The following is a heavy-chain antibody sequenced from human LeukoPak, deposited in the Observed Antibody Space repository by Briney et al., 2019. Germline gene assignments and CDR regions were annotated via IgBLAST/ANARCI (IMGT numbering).Heavy chain of an antibody. CDR1: GGSFSGYY. V-gene: IGHV4-34*01. J-gene: IGHJ4*02. CDR2: INHSGST. CDR3: ASAKSGDTNGLQ. Sequence: PSETLSLACAVYGGSFSGYYWSWIRQPPGKGLEWIGEINHSGSTNYNPSLKSRVTISVDTSKNQFSLKLSSVTAADTAVYYCASAKSGDTNGLQWGQGTLVTVSS. D-gene: IGHD5-18*01.